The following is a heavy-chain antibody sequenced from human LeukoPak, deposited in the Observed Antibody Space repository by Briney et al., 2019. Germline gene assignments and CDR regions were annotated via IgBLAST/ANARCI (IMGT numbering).Heavy chain of an antibody. CDR1: GGSFTGYY. CDR2: INHSGST. Sequence: PSETLSLTCAVYGGSFTGYYWSWIRQPPGQGLEWIGEINHSGSTNYNPSLKSRVTISADTSKNQFSLKLSSVTAADTAVYYCAREHMSDAFDIRGQGTMVTVSS. D-gene: IGHD2-21*01. CDR3: AREHMSDAFDI. J-gene: IGHJ3*02. V-gene: IGHV4-34*01.